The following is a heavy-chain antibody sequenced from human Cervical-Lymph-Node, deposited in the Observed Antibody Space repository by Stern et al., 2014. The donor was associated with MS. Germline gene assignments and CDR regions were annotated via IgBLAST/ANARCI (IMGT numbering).Heavy chain of an antibody. D-gene: IGHD1-1*01. CDR1: GASVGGGDWY. Sequence: QVQLVQSGPGLVKPSQTLSLACAVSGASVGGGDWYWSWIRQPPGKGLEWLGHIYYTGTTYYKPSLKSRIFISLETPKNQISLTLTSVTAADTAVYYCSGAIGKYELLESFDMWGQGTMVTVSS. J-gene: IGHJ3*02. V-gene: IGHV4-30-4*01. CDR3: SGAIGKYELLESFDM. CDR2: IYYTGTT.